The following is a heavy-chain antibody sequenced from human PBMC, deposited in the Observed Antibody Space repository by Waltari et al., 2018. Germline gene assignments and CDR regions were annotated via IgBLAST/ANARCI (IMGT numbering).Heavy chain of an antibody. Sequence: QVQLVQSGAEVKKPGSSVKVSCKASGDPFSRYAISWVRQAPGQGLEWMGTSVPSFGTANYARKFQGRVTLTADKSTSTAYMELNSLTFEDTAIYFCARDTWGSNHYFEFWGQGTLVTVSS. D-gene: IGHD3-16*01. V-gene: IGHV1-69*08. CDR2: SVPSFGTA. CDR1: GDPFSRYA. CDR3: ARDTWGSNHYFEF. J-gene: IGHJ4*02.